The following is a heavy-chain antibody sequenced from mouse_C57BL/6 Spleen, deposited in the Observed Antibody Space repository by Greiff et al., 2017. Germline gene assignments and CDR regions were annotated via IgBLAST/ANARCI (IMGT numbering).Heavy chain of an antibody. CDR2: LYSYNGVS. Sequence: VQLQQSGPALVKPGASVKISCKASGYSFTGYYMHWVKQIHGNILDRIGYLYSYNGVSSYNQKFKGKATLTVDKSSSTAFMELRSLTSGVSAVYCCASGDDYVYFDVWGTGTTVTGAS. CDR1: GYSFTGYY. D-gene: IGHD2-4*01. J-gene: IGHJ1*03. CDR3: ASGDDYVYFDV. V-gene: IGHV1-31*01.